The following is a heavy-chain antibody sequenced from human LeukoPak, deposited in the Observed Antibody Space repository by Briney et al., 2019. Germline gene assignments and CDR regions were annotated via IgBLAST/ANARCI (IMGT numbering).Heavy chain of an antibody. CDR3: ARLGYHYYDSSGYYYWGIDY. J-gene: IGHJ4*02. CDR1: GGSINSY. Sequence: SGTLSLTCTVSGGSINSYWSWIRQPAGKGLEWIGRISGSGSTNYNPSLKSRVTISVDTSKNQFSLKLSSVTAADTAVYYCARLGYHYYDSSGYYYWGIDYWGQGTLVTVSS. D-gene: IGHD3-22*01. V-gene: IGHV4-4*07. CDR2: ISGSGST.